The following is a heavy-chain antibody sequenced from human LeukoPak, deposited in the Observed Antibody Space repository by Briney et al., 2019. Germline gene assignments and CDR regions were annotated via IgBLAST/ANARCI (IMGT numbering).Heavy chain of an antibody. Sequence: SETLSLTCAVSGYSISSGHYWSWFRQPPGKGLEWLGYIYYSGSTNYNPSLKSRVTISVDTSKNQFSLKLSSVTAADTAVYYCARNYCSGGSCYLDYWGQGTLVTVSS. V-gene: IGHV4-61*01. CDR3: ARNYCSGGSCYLDY. CDR2: IYYSGST. CDR1: GYSISSGHY. D-gene: IGHD2-15*01. J-gene: IGHJ4*02.